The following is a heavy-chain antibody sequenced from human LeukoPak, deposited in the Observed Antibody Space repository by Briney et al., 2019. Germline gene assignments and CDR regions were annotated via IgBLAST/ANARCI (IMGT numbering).Heavy chain of an antibody. CDR2: IKSKTDGGTT. J-gene: IGHJ4*02. V-gene: IGHV3-15*01. D-gene: IGHD3-10*01. CDR3: TRLDYYGSGSIDY. Sequence: GGSLRLSCAASGFTFSNAWMSWVRQAPGKGLEWVGRIKSKTDGGTTDYAAPVKGRFTISRDDSKNTLYLQMNSLKTEDTAVYYCTRLDYYGSGSIDYWGQGTLVTVSS. CDR1: GFTFSNAW.